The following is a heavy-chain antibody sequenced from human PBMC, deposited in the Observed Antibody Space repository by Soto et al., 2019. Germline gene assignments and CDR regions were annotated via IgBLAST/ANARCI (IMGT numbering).Heavy chain of an antibody. CDR3: ARGLSERNWNYFCY. D-gene: IGHD1-7*01. J-gene: IGHJ4*02. CDR1: GGSISSGDYY. V-gene: IGHV4-30-4*01. CDR2: IYYSGST. Sequence: SETLSLTCTVSGGSISSGDYYWSWIRQPPGKGLEWIGYIYYSGSTYYNPSLKSRVTISVDTSKNQFSLKLSSVTAADTAVYYCARGLSERNWNYFCYWGQGTLVTVSS.